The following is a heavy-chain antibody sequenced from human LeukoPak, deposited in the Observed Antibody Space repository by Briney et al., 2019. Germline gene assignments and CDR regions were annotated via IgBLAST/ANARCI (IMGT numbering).Heavy chain of an antibody. Sequence: ASVKVSCKASGYTFTSYGISWVRQAPGQGLEWMGWISAYNGNTNYAQKLQGRVTMTTDTSTSTAYMELTSLRSDDTAVYYCARESRYDFWSGYSYYYYGMDVWGQGTTVTVSS. CDR1: GYTFTSYG. CDR2: ISAYNGNT. J-gene: IGHJ6*02. V-gene: IGHV1-18*01. D-gene: IGHD3-3*01. CDR3: ARESRYDFWSGYSYYYYGMDV.